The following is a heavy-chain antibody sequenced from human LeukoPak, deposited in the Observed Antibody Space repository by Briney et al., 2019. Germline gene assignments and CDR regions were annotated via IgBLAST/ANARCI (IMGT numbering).Heavy chain of an antibody. J-gene: IGHJ4*02. CDR3: AAFYGSGKAAFDY. D-gene: IGHD3-10*01. CDR1: GGTFSSYT. CDR2: IIPILGIA. V-gene: IGHV1-69*02. Sequence: SVKVSXKASGGTFSSYTISWVRQAPGQGLEWMGRIIPILGIANYAQKFQGRVTITADKSTGTAYMELSSLRSEDTAVYYCAAFYGSGKAAFDYWGQGTLVTVSS.